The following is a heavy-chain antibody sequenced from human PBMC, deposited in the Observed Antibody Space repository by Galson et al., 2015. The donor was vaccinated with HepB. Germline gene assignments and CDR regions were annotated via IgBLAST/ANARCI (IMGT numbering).Heavy chain of an antibody. CDR1: GGSISSGGYY. CDR3: ARGLAAAGLGMFDP. J-gene: IGHJ5*02. Sequence: TLSLTCTVSGGSISSGGYYWSWIRQHPGKGLEWIGYIYYSGSTYYNPSLKSRVTISVDTSKNQFSLKLSSVTAADTAVYYCARGLAAAGLGMFDPWGQGTLVTVSS. CDR2: IYYSGST. V-gene: IGHV4-31*03. D-gene: IGHD6-13*01.